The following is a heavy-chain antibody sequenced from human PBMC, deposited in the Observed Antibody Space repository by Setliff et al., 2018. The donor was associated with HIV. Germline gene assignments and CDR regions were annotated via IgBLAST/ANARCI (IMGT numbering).Heavy chain of an antibody. D-gene: IGHD3-10*01. CDR1: GYSISSGYY. CDR2: VFYSGST. V-gene: IGHV4-38-2*01. J-gene: IGHJ4*02. Sequence: SETLSLTCAVSGYSISSGYYWSWIRQTAGKGLEWIGTVFYSGSTSYSPPLKSRVTISVDTSKNQFSLKLKSVTAADTALYYCARLVRGGSGHYFDYWGQGKLVTVSS. CDR3: ARLVRGGSGHYFDY.